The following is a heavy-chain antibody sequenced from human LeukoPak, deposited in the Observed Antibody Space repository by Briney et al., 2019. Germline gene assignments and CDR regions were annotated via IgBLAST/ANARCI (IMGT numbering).Heavy chain of an antibody. D-gene: IGHD6-19*01. J-gene: IGHJ2*01. CDR1: GFTFDDYA. Sequence: GGSLRLSCAASGFTFDDYAMHWVRQAPGKGLEWVSGISWNSGSIGYADSVKGRFTISRDNAKNSLYLQMNSLRAEDTALYYCAKVHRTTYSSGWYGNFDLWGRRTLVTVSS. V-gene: IGHV3-9*01. CDR2: ISWNSGSI. CDR3: AKVHRTTYSSGWYGNFDL.